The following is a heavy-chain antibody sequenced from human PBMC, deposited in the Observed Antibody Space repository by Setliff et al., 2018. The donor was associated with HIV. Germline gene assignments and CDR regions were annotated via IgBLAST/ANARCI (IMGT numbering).Heavy chain of an antibody. V-gene: IGHV1-69*13. CDR1: GGTFSSYA. CDR2: IIPIFGTA. CDR3: ARVERITMVRGGYMDV. Sequence: GASVKVSCKASGGTFSSYAISWVRQAPGQGLEWMGGIIPIFGTANYAQKFQGRVTITADESTSTAYMELSSLRSEDTAVYYCARVERITMVRGGYMDVWGKGTTVTVSS. D-gene: IGHD3-10*01. J-gene: IGHJ6*03.